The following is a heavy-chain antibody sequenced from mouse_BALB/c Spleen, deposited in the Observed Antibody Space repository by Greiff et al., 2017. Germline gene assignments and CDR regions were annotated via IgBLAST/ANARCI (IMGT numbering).Heavy chain of an antibody. CDR1: GYTFTSYW. D-gene: IGHD1-1*01. J-gene: IGHJ2*01. CDR2: INPSNGRT. Sequence: QVQLKQPGAELVKPGASVKLSCKASGYTFTSYWMHWVKQRPGQGLEWIGEINPSNGRTNYNEKFKSKATLTVDKSSITAYMQLSSLTSEDSAVYYCAPHYYGSSYFDYWGQGTTLTVSS. V-gene: IGHV1S81*02. CDR3: APHYYGSSYFDY.